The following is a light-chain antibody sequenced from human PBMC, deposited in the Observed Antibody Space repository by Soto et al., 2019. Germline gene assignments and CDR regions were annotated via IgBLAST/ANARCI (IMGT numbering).Light chain of an antibody. Sequence: IVMTQSPATLSVSRGESATLSCRASQRCXSNFAWCKRKPGQATRILSXGETTRATGIPARFIGSGSGKEFTLTISSLQSEDFAVYYCQQYNKWPPRTFGGGTKVDIK. CDR2: GET. CDR3: QQYNKWPPRT. V-gene: IGKV3-15*01. J-gene: IGKJ4*02. CDR1: QRCXSN.